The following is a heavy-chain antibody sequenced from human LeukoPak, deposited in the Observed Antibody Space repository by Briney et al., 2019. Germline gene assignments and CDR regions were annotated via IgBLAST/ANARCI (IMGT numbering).Heavy chain of an antibody. CDR2: MNPNSGNT. CDR1: GYTFTSYD. J-gene: IGHJ4*02. V-gene: IGHV1-8*03. Sequence: ASVKVSCKPSGYTFTSYDINWVRQATGQGLEWMGWMNPNSGNTGYAQKFQGRVTITRNTSISTAYMELSGLRSEDTAVYYCARGYDFWSGYYWYFDYWGQGTLVTVSS. D-gene: IGHD3-3*01. CDR3: ARGYDFWSGYYWYFDY.